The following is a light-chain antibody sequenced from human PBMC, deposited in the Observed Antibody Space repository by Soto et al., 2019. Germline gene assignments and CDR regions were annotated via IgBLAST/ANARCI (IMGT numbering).Light chain of an antibody. CDR3: QQYGNSRA. CDR1: QSVSSSY. V-gene: IGKV3-20*01. Sequence: EIVLTQSPGTLSLSPGERGTLSCRASQSVSSSYVAWYQLKPGQAPRLLIYGASSRATGIPDRFSGSGSGTDFTLTISRLEPEDFAIYYCQQYGNSRAFGQGTKVDIK. J-gene: IGKJ1*01. CDR2: GAS.